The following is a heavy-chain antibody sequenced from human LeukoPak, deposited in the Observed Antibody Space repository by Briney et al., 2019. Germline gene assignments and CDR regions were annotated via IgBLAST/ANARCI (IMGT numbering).Heavy chain of an antibody. CDR2: INHSGST. D-gene: IGHD3-22*01. V-gene: IGHV4-34*01. J-gene: IGHJ4*02. Sequence: PSETLSLTCAVYGGSFSGYYWSWIRQPPGKGLEWIGEINHSGSTNYNPSLKSRVTISVDTSKNQFSLKLSSVTAADTAVYYCARRGRTYYYDSSGYYYADYWGQGTLVTVSS. CDR1: GGSFSGYY. CDR3: ARRGRTYYYDSSGYYYADY.